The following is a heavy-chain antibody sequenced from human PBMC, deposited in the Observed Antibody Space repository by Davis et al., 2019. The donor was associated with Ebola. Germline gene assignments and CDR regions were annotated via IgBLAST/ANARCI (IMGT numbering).Heavy chain of an antibody. CDR2: INGPGEST. Sequence: PGGSLRLSCEASGFNFGSHDINWVRQAPGKVLGWVSYINGPGESTSYSASVSGRFTISRDNSKNTLYLQMNGLRVDDRATYYCWKDPNWGSGYWGQGTLVSVSS. CDR1: GFNFGSHD. V-gene: IGHV3-23*01. J-gene: IGHJ4*02. CDR3: WKDPNWGSGY. D-gene: IGHD7-27*01.